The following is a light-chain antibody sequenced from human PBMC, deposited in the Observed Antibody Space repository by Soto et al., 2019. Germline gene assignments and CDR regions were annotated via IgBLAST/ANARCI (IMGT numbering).Light chain of an antibody. CDR1: QGIGRS. Sequence: DIQLTQSPSLLSASVGDRVTITCRASQGIGRSLAWYHQKAGKAPKLLIHTASTLQSGVPSRFSGSGSGTEFTLTITSLQPEDFATYYCQQRNSYPITFGQGTRLEIK. V-gene: IGKV1-9*01. CDR2: TAS. J-gene: IGKJ5*01. CDR3: QQRNSYPIT.